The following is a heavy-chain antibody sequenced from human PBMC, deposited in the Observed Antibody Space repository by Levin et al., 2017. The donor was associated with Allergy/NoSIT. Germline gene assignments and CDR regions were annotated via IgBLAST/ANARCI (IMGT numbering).Heavy chain of an antibody. V-gene: IGHV5-51*01. CDR3: ARLDSYYDGSAYHTLDY. CDR2: INPGDSET. Sequence: GESLKISCEGSGYSFTRYWIGWARQMPGKGLEWMGIINPGDSETRYNPSFQGQVTMSADKSITTAYLQWRSLKASDTAMYYCARLDSYYDGSAYHTLDYWGQGTLVTVSS. CDR1: GYSFTRYW. D-gene: IGHD3-22*01. J-gene: IGHJ4*02.